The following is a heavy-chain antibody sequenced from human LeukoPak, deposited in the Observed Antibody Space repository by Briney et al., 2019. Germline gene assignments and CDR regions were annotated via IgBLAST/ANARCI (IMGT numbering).Heavy chain of an antibody. CDR3: ARGGTGFDY. J-gene: IGHJ4*02. V-gene: IGHV4-39*07. CDR1: GGSISSSSYY. Sequence: SETLSLTCTVSGGSISSSSYYWGWIRQPPGKGLEWIGSIYYSGSTYYNPSLKSRVTISVDTSKNQFSLKLSSVTAADTAVYYCARGGTGFDYWGQGTLVTVSS. CDR2: IYYSGST. D-gene: IGHD1-1*01.